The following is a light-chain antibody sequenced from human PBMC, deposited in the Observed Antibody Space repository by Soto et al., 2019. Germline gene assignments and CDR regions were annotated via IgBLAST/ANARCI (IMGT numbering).Light chain of an antibody. CDR3: SSYTTTSTLV. V-gene: IGLV2-14*01. CDR2: DVS. J-gene: IGLJ2*01. Sequence: QSALTQPASVSGSPGQSITFSCTGTSSDLGGYNYVSWYQQHPGKAPKLVIYDVSNRPSGVSNRFSGSKSGNTASLTISGLQSDYEADYYCSSYTTTSTLVFGGGTKLTVL. CDR1: SSDLGGYNY.